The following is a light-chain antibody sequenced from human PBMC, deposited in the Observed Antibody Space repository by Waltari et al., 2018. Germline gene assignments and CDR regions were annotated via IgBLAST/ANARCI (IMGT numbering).Light chain of an antibody. CDR2: WAS. J-gene: IGKJ2*01. V-gene: IGKV4-1*01. Sequence: DIVMTQSPDSLAVSLGARATIDCKSNQTVLYSSNHKDYLAWYQQKPGQPPKLVFYWASTRESGVPDRFSASGSGTDFTLTISSLQAEDVAVYYCQQYYSSPYTFGQGTKLEIK. CDR1: QTVLYSSNHKDY. CDR3: QQYYSSPYT.